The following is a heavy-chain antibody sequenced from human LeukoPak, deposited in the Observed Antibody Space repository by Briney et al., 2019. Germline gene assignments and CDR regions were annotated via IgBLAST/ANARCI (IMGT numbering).Heavy chain of an antibody. CDR2: INPSGGST. D-gene: IGHD2-15*01. J-gene: IGHJ4*02. CDR3: ARGDIVVVVAAIDPPSY. Sequence: ASVKVSCKASGYTFTSYYMHWVRQAPGQGLEWMGIINPSGGSTSYAQKFQGRVTMTRDMSTGTVYMELSSLRSEDTAVYYCARGDIVVVVAAIDPPSYWGQGTLVTVSS. CDR1: GYTFTSYY. V-gene: IGHV1-46*01.